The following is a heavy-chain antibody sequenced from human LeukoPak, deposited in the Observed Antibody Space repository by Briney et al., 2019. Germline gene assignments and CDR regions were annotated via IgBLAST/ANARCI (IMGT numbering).Heavy chain of an antibody. CDR2: ISWNSGSI. CDR3: ARERSIGSLDY. J-gene: IGHJ4*02. V-gene: IGHV3-9*01. Sequence: SLRLSCAASGFTFDDYAMHWVRQAPGKGLEWVSGISWNSGSIGYADSVKGRFTISRDNAKNSLYLQMNSLRAEDTAVYYCARERSIGSLDYWGQGTLVTVSS. D-gene: IGHD1-26*01. CDR1: GFTFDDYA.